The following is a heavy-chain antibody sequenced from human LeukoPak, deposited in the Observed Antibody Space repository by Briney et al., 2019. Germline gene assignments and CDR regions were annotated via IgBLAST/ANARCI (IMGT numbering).Heavy chain of an antibody. CDR2: INHSGST. CDR1: GGSFSGYY. V-gene: IGHV4-34*01. J-gene: IGHJ6*03. CDR3: ARGYDFWSGRGYYYMDV. Sequence: SETLSLTCAVYGGSFSGYYWSWIRQPPGKGLEWIGEINHSGSTNYNPSLKSRVTIPVDTSKNQFSLKLSSVTAADTAVYYCARGYDFWSGRGYYYMDVWGKGTTVTVSS. D-gene: IGHD3-3*01.